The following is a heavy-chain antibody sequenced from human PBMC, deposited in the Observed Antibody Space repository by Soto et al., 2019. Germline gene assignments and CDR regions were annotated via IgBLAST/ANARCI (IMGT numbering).Heavy chain of an antibody. J-gene: IGHJ4*02. CDR3: ARTAPMDAGDKYYYDF. D-gene: IGHD3-16*01. CDR2: IIPFCGTA. CDR1: GGTLTISSHG. Sequence: GASVKVSCKASGGTLTISSHGISWVRQAPGQGLEWMGGIIPFCGTAEYSQKFEDRITITADESTNTVYMDLRSLTSEDTAIYYCARTAPMDAGDKYYYDFWGQGALVTVSS. V-gene: IGHV1-69*13.